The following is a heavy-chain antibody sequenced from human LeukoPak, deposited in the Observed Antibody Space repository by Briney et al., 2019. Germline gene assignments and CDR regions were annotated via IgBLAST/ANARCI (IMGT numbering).Heavy chain of an antibody. CDR2: ITGSGGST. CDR3: ARGAGYSYSSRYFDY. V-gene: IGHV3-23*01. CDR1: GFTFSSYA. Sequence: GGSLRLSCAASGFTFSSYAMNWVRQAPGKGLEWVSSITGSGGSTYYADSVKDRFTISRDNSMNTLYLQMNSLRAEDTTVYYCARGAGYSYSSRYFDYWGQGTLVTVSS. D-gene: IGHD6-6*01. J-gene: IGHJ4*02.